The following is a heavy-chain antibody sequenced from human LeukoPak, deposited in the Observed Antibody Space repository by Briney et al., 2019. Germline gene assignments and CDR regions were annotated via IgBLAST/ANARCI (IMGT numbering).Heavy chain of an antibody. D-gene: IGHD1-1*01. CDR2: ISSSSSYI. CDR1: GFTFSTYT. CDR3: ARDRLLEDRVYSYYYMDV. Sequence: GGSLRLSCAASGFTFSTYTMNWVRQAPGKGLEWVSSISSSSSYIYYADSVKGRFTISRDNAKNSLYLQMNSLRAEDTAVYHCARDRLLEDRVYSYYYMDVWGKGTTVTVSS. J-gene: IGHJ6*03. V-gene: IGHV3-21*01.